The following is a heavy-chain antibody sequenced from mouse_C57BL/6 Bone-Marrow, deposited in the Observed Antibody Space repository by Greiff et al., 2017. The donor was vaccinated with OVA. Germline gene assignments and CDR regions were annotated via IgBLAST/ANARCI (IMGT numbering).Heavy chain of an antibody. CDR2: IWSGGSS. CDR3: ARGGWVYSNFFDY. Sequence: QVQLQQSGPGLVQPSQSLSITCTVSGFSLTSYGVHWVRQSPGKGLEWLGVIWSGGSSDYNAAFISRLSISKDNSKSQVFLKMNSLQADDTAIYYCARGGWVYSNFFDYWGQGTTLTVSS. V-gene: IGHV2-2*01. CDR1: GFSLTSYG. D-gene: IGHD2-5*01. J-gene: IGHJ2*01.